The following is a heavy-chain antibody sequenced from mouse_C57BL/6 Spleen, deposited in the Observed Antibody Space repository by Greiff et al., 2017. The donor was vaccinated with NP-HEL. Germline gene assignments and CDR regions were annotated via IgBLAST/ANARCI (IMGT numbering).Heavy chain of an antibody. CDR2: IDPENGDT. CDR3: TLTVVAQDY. CDR1: GFNIKDDY. V-gene: IGHV14-4*01. D-gene: IGHD1-1*01. J-gene: IGHJ4*01. Sequence: VQLQQPGAELVRPGASVKLSCTASGFNIKDDYMHWVKQRPEQGLEWIGWIDPENGDTEYASKFQGKATITADTSSNTAYLQLSSLTSEDTAVYYCTLTVVAQDYWGQGTSVTVSS.